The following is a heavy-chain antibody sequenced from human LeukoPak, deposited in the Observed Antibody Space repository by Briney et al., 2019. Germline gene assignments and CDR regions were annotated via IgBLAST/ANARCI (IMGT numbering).Heavy chain of an antibody. CDR2: IKQDGSEK. D-gene: IGHD4-23*01. J-gene: IGHJ4*02. V-gene: IGHV3-7*01. Sequence: GGSLRLSCAASGFTFSSYWMSWVRQAPGKGLEWVANIKQDGSEKYYVDSVKGRFTISRDNAKNSLCLQMNSLRAEDTAVYYCARDYGGNSGNCFDYWGQGTLVTVSS. CDR1: GFTFSSYW. CDR3: ARDYGGNSGNCFDY.